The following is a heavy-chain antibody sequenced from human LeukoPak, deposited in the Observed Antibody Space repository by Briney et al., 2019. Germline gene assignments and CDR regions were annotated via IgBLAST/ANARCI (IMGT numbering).Heavy chain of an antibody. CDR2: ISYDGRSK. J-gene: IGHJ4*02. CDR1: GFTFSSYG. CDR3: AKDRGYSHGFDY. D-gene: IGHD5-18*01. Sequence: PGRSLRLSCAASGFTFSSYGMHWVRQAPGKGLEWAAGISYDGRSKEYVDSVKGRFTISRDNSKNTLYLQMNSLRAEDTAVYYCAKDRGYSHGFDYWGQGTQLTVSS. V-gene: IGHV3-30*18.